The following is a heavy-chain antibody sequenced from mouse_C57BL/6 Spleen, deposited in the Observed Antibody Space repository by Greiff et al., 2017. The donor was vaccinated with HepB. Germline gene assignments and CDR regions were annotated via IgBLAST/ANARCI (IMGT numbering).Heavy chain of an antibody. CDR2: IYPRDGST. D-gene: IGHD1-1*01. CDR1: GYTFTSYD. Sequence: QVQLQQSGPELVKPGASVKLSCKASGYTFTSYDINWVKQRPGQGLEWIGWIYPRDGSTKYNEKFKGKATLTVDTSSSTAYMELHSLTSEDSAVYFCARGGDYYGSSWDYFDYWGQGTTLTVSS. V-gene: IGHV1-85*01. J-gene: IGHJ2*01. CDR3: ARGGDYYGSSWDYFDY.